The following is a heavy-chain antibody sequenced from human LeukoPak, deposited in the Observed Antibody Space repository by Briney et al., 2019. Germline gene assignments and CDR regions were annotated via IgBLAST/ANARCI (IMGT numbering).Heavy chain of an antibody. CDR1: GFTFSSYG. V-gene: IGHV3-33*01. J-gene: IGHJ6*02. CDR2: IWYDGSNK. Sequence: GRSLRLSCAASGFTFSSYGMHWVRQAPGKGLEWVAVIWYDGSNKYYADSVKGRFTISRDNSKNTLYLQMNSLRAEDTAVYYCARDPGSSGWYGYYYYGMDVWGQGTTVTVSS. CDR3: ARDPGSSGWYGYYYYGMDV. D-gene: IGHD6-19*01.